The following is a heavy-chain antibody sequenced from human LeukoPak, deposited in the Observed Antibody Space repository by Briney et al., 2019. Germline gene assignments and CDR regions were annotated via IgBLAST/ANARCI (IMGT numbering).Heavy chain of an antibody. D-gene: IGHD3-3*01. J-gene: IGHJ4*02. Sequence: GGSLRLSCAASGFTFSEYYISWIRQAPGKGLEWVSYISSSSTDTNYAHSVKGRFTISRDNSKNTLYLQMNSLRAEDTAVYYCAKLKGVDYDFWSGLIGYWGQGTLVTVSS. CDR2: ISSSSTDT. V-gene: IGHV3-11*03. CDR1: GFTFSEYY. CDR3: AKLKGVDYDFWSGLIGY.